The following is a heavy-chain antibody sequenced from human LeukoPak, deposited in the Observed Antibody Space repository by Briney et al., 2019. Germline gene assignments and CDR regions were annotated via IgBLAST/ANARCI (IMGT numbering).Heavy chain of an antibody. CDR2: ISGYNGHI. D-gene: IGHD4-23*01. J-gene: IGHJ4*02. CDR1: GYTFTSYG. CDR3: ARPVTTVGFDY. Sequence: GASVKVSCKASGYTFTSYGISWVRQAPGQGLEWMGWISGYNGHINYAQKLQGRVTMTTDTSTSTAYMELRSLRSDDTAVYYCARPVTTVGFDYWGQGTLVTVSS. V-gene: IGHV1-18*01.